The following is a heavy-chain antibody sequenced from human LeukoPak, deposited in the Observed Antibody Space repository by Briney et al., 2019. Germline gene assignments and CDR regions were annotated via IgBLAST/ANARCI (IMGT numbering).Heavy chain of an antibody. Sequence: SETLSLTCAVYGGSFSGYYWSWIRQPPGKGLEWIGEINHSGSTNYNPSLKSRVTISVDTSKNQFSLKLSSVTAADTAVYYCARTRKTYYYGSGSYWGYYYYYMDVWGKGTTVTVSS. CDR3: ARTRKTYYYGSGSYWGYYYYYMDV. V-gene: IGHV4-34*01. J-gene: IGHJ6*03. CDR1: GGSFSGYY. D-gene: IGHD3-10*01. CDR2: INHSGST.